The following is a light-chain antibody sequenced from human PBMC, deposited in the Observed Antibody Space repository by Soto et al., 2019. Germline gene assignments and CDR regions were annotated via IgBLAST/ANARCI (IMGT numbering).Light chain of an antibody. CDR1: QSISSN. Sequence: EIVMTQSPANLSVSPGERATLSCRASQSISSNLAWYQQKPGQGPRLLIYGASTRATGIPARFSGSGSGTEFTLTISSLQSEDFAVYYCQQYNKWPPYTFGQGTKLEIE. CDR2: GAS. CDR3: QQYNKWPPYT. J-gene: IGKJ2*01. V-gene: IGKV3-15*01.